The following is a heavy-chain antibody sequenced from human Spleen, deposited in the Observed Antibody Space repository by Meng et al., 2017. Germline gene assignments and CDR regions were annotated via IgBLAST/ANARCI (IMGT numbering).Heavy chain of an antibody. CDR1: GFTFDDYG. CDR2: IKSKPDGETI. CDR3: SGHIDY. V-gene: IGHV3-15*01. J-gene: IGHJ4*02. D-gene: IGHD5-12*01. Sequence: GGSLRLSCAASGFTFDDYGMSWVRQAPGKGLEWVGRIKSKPDGETIDYAAPVKGRFTISRDDSKNTVYLQMNSLKSEDTAVYYCSGHIDYWGQGTLVTVSS.